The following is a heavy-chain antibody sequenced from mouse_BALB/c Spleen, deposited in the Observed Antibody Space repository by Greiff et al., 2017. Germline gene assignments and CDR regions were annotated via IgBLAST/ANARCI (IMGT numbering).Heavy chain of an antibody. CDR3: AREGYDVAY. CDR2: INPSNGRT. J-gene: IGHJ3*01. D-gene: IGHD2-14*01. V-gene: IGHV1S81*02. CDR1: GYTFTSYW. Sequence: QVQLQQPGAELVKPGASVKLSCKASGYTFTSYWMHWVKQRPGQGLEWIGEINPSNGRTNYNEKFKSKATLTVDKSSSTAYMQLSSLTSEDSAVYYCAREGYDVAYWGQGTLVTVSA.